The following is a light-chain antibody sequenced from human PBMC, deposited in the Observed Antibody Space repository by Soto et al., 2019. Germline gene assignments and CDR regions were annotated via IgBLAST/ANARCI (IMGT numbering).Light chain of an antibody. V-gene: IGKV3-11*02. Sequence: EIVLTQSPATLSLSPGERATLSCRASQSVRGYLAWYQQKPGQAPRLLIYNTSNRATDIPARFIGSGSVRELSLTIGGVEREDFSVYICEQRSSGIPGTFGQGTKVDSK. CDR2: NTS. CDR1: QSVRGY. CDR3: EQRSSGIPGT. J-gene: IGKJ1*01.